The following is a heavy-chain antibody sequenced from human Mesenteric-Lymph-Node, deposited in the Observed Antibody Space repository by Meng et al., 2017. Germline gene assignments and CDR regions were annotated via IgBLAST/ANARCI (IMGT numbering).Heavy chain of an antibody. CDR2: FIPMFGTA. CDR3: AKVPAVAGPKGVYYYGMDV. Sequence: QAPLMQAGAEVRQPGPPVVVSCKASGGPVGSHAISWIRQAPGQGLEWMGGFIPMFGTAQYAQKFQDRVTITADESTGTTYMELKSLTSEDTAVYYCAKVPAVAGPKGVYYYGMDVWGQGTTVTVSS. V-gene: IGHV1-69*12. J-gene: IGHJ6*02. CDR1: GGPVGSHA. D-gene: IGHD6-19*01.